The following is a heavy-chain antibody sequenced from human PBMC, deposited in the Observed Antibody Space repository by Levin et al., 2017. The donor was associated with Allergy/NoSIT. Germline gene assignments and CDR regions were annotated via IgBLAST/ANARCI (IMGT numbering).Heavy chain of an antibody. D-gene: IGHD3-16*01. J-gene: IGHJ4*02. CDR1: GGTFSSYA. CDR3: ARVSTYDYIWGPLDY. CDR2: IIPIFGTA. V-gene: IGHV1-69*01. Sequence: KISCKASGGTFSSYAISWVRQAPGQGLEWMGGIIPIFGTANYAQKFQGRVTITADESTSTAYMELSSLRSEDTAVYYCARVSTYDYIWGPLDYWGQGTLVTVSS.